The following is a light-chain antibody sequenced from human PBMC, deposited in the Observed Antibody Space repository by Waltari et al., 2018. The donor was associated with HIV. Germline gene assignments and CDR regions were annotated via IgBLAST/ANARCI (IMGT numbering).Light chain of an antibody. J-gene: IGKJ4*01. CDR3: QQYYKTPPT. CDR2: WAS. CDR1: PSLLYTYQKKNF. Sequence: DIVMTQSPDSMAVSLGERATINCKSSPSLLYTYQKKNFLAWYQQTPGQPPRLLVSWASTRESGVPDRFSGSGSETDFTLTISSLQAEDVAVYYCQQYYKTPPTFGGGTKVEIK. V-gene: IGKV4-1*01.